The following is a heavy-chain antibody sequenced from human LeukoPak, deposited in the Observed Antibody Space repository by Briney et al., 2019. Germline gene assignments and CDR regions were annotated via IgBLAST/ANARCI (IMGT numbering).Heavy chain of an antibody. Sequence: ASVKVSCKASGYTLTGYFVHWVRQAPGQGLEWMGWINPNSGGTNYAQKFQGRVTMTRDTSISTAYMELSRLRSDDTAVYYCARAPPYYYYDSSGHPDYWGQGTLVTVSS. CDR3: ARAPPYYYYDSSGHPDY. D-gene: IGHD3-22*01. J-gene: IGHJ4*02. CDR1: GYTLTGYF. CDR2: INPNSGGT. V-gene: IGHV1-2*02.